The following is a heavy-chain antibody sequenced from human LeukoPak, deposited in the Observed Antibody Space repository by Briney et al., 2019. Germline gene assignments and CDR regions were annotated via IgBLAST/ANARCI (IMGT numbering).Heavy chain of an antibody. CDR1: GFTFSHYE. Sequence: GGSLRLSCAASGFTFSHYEMNWIRQAPGKGLEWVSVIYSGGSTNYADSVKGRFTISRDNSKNTLFLQMNSLRAEDTAVYYCARAWDPYYGMDVWGQGTTVTVSS. CDR3: ARAWDPYYGMDV. J-gene: IGHJ6*02. CDR2: IYSGGST. V-gene: IGHV3-66*01. D-gene: IGHD1-26*01.